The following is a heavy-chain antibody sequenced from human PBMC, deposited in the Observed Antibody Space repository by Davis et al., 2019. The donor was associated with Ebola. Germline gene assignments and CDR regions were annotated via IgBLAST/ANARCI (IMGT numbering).Heavy chain of an antibody. D-gene: IGHD4-17*01. CDR3: TKGATVTTYPNWLDP. Sequence: GESLNLPCVPSGFTFSSFTMAWVRQSPGKGLEWVSAISGSGTNTYYADSVRGRFTISRDNSKNTLYLQMNSLRVEDTAVYYCTKGATVTTYPNWLDPWGQGTLVTVSS. J-gene: IGHJ5*02. CDR2: ISGSGTNT. CDR1: GFTFSSFT. V-gene: IGHV3-23*01.